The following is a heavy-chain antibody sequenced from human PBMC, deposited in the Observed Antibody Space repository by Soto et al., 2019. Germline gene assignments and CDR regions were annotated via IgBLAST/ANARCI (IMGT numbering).Heavy chain of an antibody. V-gene: IGHV2-5*02. CDR3: AHRAVTTLDY. J-gene: IGHJ4*02. Sequence: QITLKESGPTLVKPTQTLTLTCTFSGFSLSTSGVGVGWIRQPPGKALEWLALIYWDNDKRYSPSLKNRLTITKHTSKNRVVLIMTNMDPVDTATYYCAHRAVTTLDYWGQGTLVTVSS. CDR1: GFSLSTSGVG. D-gene: IGHD4-17*01. CDR2: IYWDNDK.